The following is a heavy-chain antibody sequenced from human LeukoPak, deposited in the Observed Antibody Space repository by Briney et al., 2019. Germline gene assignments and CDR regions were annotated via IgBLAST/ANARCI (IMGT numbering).Heavy chain of an antibody. CDR2: ISGSGGST. Sequence: GGSLRLSCAASGFTFSSYAMSWVRQAPGKGLEMVSAISGSGGSTYYADSVKGRFTISRDNSKNTLYLQMNSLRAEDTAVYYCAKGLYSGSYPDWGQGTLVTVSS. J-gene: IGHJ4*02. V-gene: IGHV3-23*01. CDR1: GFTFSSYA. CDR3: AKGLYSGSYPD. D-gene: IGHD1-26*01.